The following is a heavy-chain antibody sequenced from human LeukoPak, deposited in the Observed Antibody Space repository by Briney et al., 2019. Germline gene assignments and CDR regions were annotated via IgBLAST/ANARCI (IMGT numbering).Heavy chain of an antibody. CDR3: ARVTRGGYDGYFDY. Sequence: GGSLRLSCAASGFTFSSYSMHWVRQAPGKGLEWVSFISTSSSYIYYADSLKGRFTISRDNAKKSLYLQINSLRAEDTAVYYCARVTRGGYDGYFDYWGQGTLVTVSS. V-gene: IGHV3-21*01. J-gene: IGHJ4*02. CDR1: GFTFSSYS. D-gene: IGHD5-12*01. CDR2: ISTSSSYI.